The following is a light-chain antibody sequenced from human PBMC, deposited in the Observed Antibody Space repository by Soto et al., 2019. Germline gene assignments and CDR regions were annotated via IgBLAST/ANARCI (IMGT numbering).Light chain of an antibody. CDR2: DVS. CDR1: NNDIGTYNY. V-gene: IGLV2-11*01. J-gene: IGLJ1*01. CDR3: CAYTGSSTSLFV. Sequence: QSALTQPRSVSGSPGQSVTISCSGTNNDIGTYNYVSWYQHHPGKAPKLMIFDVSKRSSGVPDRFSGSKSGNTASLTISGLQADDEADYYCCAYTGSSTSLFVFGTGTKVTVL.